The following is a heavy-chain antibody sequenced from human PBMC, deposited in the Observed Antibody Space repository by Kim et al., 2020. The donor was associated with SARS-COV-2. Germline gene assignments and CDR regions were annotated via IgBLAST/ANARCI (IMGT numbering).Heavy chain of an antibody. CDR3: AKANRTPRTPRYRDNGHY. CDR2: ISGSGGST. V-gene: IGHV3-23*01. CDR1: GFTFSSYA. Sequence: GGSLRLSCAASGFTFSSYAMSWVRQAPGKGLEWVSAISGSGGSTYYADSVKGRFTISRDNSKNTLYLQMNSLRAEDTAVYYCAKANRTPRTPRYRDNGHYWGQGTLVTVAS. D-gene: IGHD1-1*01. J-gene: IGHJ4*02.